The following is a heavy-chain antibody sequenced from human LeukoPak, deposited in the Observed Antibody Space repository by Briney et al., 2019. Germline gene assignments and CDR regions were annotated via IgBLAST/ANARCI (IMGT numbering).Heavy chain of an antibody. J-gene: IGHJ3*02. Sequence: GGSLRLSCEASGFSFTNAWMNWVRLAPGKGLEWVGRLKSRVDGGAADYAAPVKGRFTISRDNSKNSLYLQMNSLRTEDTALYYCGKGPRRCTGCDGFAILGQGTMVTVSS. V-gene: IGHV3-15*05. CDR2: LKSRVDGGAA. CDR3: GKGPRRCTGCDGFAI. CDR1: GFSFTNAW. D-gene: IGHD1-14*01.